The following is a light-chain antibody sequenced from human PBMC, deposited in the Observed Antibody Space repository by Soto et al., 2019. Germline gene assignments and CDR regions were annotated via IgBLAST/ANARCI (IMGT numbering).Light chain of an antibody. V-gene: IGLV3-21*02. CDR1: NIGSKS. Sequence: SYELTQSPSVSVAPGQTATITCGGNNIGSKSVHWYQQKPGQAPVVVVYDDSDRPSGIPEGFSGSNSGNTATLTISRVEAGDEADYYCQVWDSSSDHGVFGGGTKLTVL. CDR2: DDS. J-gene: IGLJ3*02. CDR3: QVWDSSSDHGV.